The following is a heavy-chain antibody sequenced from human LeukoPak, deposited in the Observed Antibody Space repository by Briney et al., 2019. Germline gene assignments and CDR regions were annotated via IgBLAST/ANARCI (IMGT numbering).Heavy chain of an antibody. J-gene: IGHJ6*03. CDR1: GFTFSSYG. CDR3: AKGYCSSTSCYGDYYYMDV. V-gene: IGHV3-30*02. CDR2: IRYDGSNK. D-gene: IGHD2-2*01. Sequence: GGSLRLSCAASGFTFSSYGMHWVRQAPGKGLEWVAFIRYDGSNKYYADSVRGRFTFSRDNSKNTLYLQMNSLRAEDTAVYYCAKGYCSSTSCYGDYYYMDVWGKGTTVTVSS.